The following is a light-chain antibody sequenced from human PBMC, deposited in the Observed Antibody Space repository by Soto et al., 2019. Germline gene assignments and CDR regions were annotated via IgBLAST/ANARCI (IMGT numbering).Light chain of an antibody. CDR2: DVS. J-gene: IGLJ1*01. Sequence: QSVLTQPASVSGSPGQSITISCTGTSSYVGGYNYVSWYQQHPGKAPKLMIYDVSNRPSGVSNRFSGSKSGNTASLTISGLQAEYEADYYCSSYTSSSTLVFGTGTRSPS. CDR3: SSYTSSSTLV. CDR1: SSYVGGYNY. V-gene: IGLV2-14*01.